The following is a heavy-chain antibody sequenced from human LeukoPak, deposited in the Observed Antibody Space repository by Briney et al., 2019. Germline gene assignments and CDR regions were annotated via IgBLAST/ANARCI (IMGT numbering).Heavy chain of an antibody. J-gene: IGHJ4*02. CDR1: GFTFSGSV. Sequence: PGGSLRLSCAASGFTFSGSVMHWVRQASGKGLEWVGRITSKPNSYATVYAASVKGRFTISSDDSKNTAYLQMNSLKIEDTAVYYCTGGSGWYSPDYWGQGILVTVSS. V-gene: IGHV3-73*01. CDR3: TGGSGWYSPDY. CDR2: ITSKPNSYAT. D-gene: IGHD6-19*01.